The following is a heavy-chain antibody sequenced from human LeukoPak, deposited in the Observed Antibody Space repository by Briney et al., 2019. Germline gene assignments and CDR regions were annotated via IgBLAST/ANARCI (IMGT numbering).Heavy chain of an antibody. Sequence: GGSLRLSCAASGFSFNTYSMNWVRQAPGKGLEWVSSISSSSSYIYYADSVKGRFTISRDNAKNSLYLQMNSLRAEDTAVYYCARGPLDYYHYYMDVWGKGTTVTVSS. J-gene: IGHJ6*03. CDR3: ARGPLDYYHYYMDV. CDR1: GFSFNTYS. V-gene: IGHV3-21*01. CDR2: ISSSSSYI.